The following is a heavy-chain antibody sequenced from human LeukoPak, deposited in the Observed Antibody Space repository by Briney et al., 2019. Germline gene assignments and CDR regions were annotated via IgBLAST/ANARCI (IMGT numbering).Heavy chain of an antibody. D-gene: IGHD5-12*01. Sequence: SETLSLTCTVSGGSVTTDYWSWTRQPPGKGLEWIGYFSYSGSTNYNPSLKSRVTISVDTSKNQFSLKLSSVTAADTAVYYCAREGGYDEGYYYGMDVWGQGTTVTVSS. CDR2: FSYSGST. J-gene: IGHJ6*02. CDR1: GGSVTTDY. V-gene: IGHV4-59*02. CDR3: AREGGYDEGYYYGMDV.